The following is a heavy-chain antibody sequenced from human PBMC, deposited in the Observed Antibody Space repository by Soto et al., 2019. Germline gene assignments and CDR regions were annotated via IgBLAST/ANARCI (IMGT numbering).Heavy chain of an antibody. Sequence: PSETLSLTCTVSGASITGSSYCSWIRQPAGKGLEWIGRFSLSGTTNYNPSLRSRVTMSADVSKNQFSLRLTSVTAADTALYYCARGMTPPGAPAWYYFDSWGQGTLVTVS. J-gene: IGHJ4*02. CDR2: FSLSGTT. V-gene: IGHV4-4*07. D-gene: IGHD2-8*02. CDR1: GASITGSSY. CDR3: ARGMTPPGAPAWYYFDS.